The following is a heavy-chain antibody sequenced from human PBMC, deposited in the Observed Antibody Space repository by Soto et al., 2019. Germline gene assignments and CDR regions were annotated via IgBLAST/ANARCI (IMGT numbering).Heavy chain of an antibody. J-gene: IGHJ3*02. Sequence: SETLSLTCTVSGGSITRSYWSWIRQPPGKGLEWLAYVYYSGTTNYNPSLESRVTILIDTSKNQFSLRLTSVTAADTAVYYCARSVMNQWLVHDAFDIWGQATLVTVSS. CDR3: ARSVMNQWLVHDAFDI. CDR1: GGSITRSY. D-gene: IGHD6-19*01. CDR2: VYYSGTT. V-gene: IGHV4-59*01.